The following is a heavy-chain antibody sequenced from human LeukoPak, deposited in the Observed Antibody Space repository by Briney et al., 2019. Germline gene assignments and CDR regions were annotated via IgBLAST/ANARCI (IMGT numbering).Heavy chain of an antibody. J-gene: IGHJ4*02. Sequence: GGSLRLSCAASGFTFSSYAMSWVRQAPGKGLEWVSAISGSGGSTYYADSVKGRFTISRDNSKNTLYLQVNSLRAEDTAVYYCAKSPQGRSNAYSVARANYFDYWGQGTLVTVSS. V-gene: IGHV3-23*01. D-gene: IGHD2-21*01. CDR1: GFTFSSYA. CDR2: ISGSGGST. CDR3: AKSPQGRSNAYSVARANYFDY.